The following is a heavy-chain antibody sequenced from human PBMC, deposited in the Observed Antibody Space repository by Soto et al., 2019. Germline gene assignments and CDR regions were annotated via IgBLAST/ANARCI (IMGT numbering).Heavy chain of an antibody. Sequence: QVQLQESGPGLVKPSGTLSLTCAISGASISSSNWWSWVRQPPGKGLEWIGEIHHSGNTNYNPSLKSRVTISXXKXRIXFSLNLSSVTAADTAVYYCTRGEYYDSSGFSAFSYWGQGTLVTVSS. CDR2: IHHSGNT. CDR3: TRGEYYDSSGFSAFSY. D-gene: IGHD3-22*01. V-gene: IGHV4-4*02. J-gene: IGHJ4*02. CDR1: GASISSSNW.